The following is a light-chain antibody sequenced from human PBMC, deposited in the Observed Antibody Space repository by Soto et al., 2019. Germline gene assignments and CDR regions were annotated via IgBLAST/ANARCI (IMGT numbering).Light chain of an antibody. CDR2: DVS. J-gene: IGLJ2*01. CDR3: CSYAGSYVV. Sequence: QSVLTQPRSVSGSPGQSVTISCTGTSSDVGGYNYVSWYQQHPGKAPKLMIYDVSKRPSGVPDRFSGSKSGNTASLTISGLQAEDEADYYCCSYAGSYVVFGGGTKLTLL. V-gene: IGLV2-11*01. CDR1: SSDVGGYNY.